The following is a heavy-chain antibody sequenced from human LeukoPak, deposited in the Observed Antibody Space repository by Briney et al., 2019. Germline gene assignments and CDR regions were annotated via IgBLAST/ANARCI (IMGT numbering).Heavy chain of an antibody. CDR3: ARSGGWFDP. D-gene: IGHD2-15*01. CDR1: GGTFSSYA. J-gene: IGHJ5*02. CDR2: VIPILGIA. Sequence: GSSVKVSCKASGGTFSSYAIGWVRQAPGQGLEWMGRVIPILGIANYAQKFQGRVTITADKSTSTAYMELSSLRSEDTAVYYCARSGGWFDPWGQGTLVTVSS. V-gene: IGHV1-69*04.